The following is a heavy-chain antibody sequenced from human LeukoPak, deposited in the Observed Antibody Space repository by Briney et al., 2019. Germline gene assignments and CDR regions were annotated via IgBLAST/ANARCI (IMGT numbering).Heavy chain of an antibody. CDR1: GFKFDDRG. J-gene: IGHJ4*02. CDR3: AKDATPRNSIWDHFDS. Sequence: GGSLRLSCAASGFKFDDRGMSWVRQAPGKGLEWVSGLNWSGGKTGYADSVKGRFTISRDNAKNFVVLQMNSLRAEDTAIYFCAKDATPRNSIWDHFDSWGQGTLVTVS. D-gene: IGHD1-7*01. V-gene: IGHV3-20*04. CDR2: LNWSGGKT.